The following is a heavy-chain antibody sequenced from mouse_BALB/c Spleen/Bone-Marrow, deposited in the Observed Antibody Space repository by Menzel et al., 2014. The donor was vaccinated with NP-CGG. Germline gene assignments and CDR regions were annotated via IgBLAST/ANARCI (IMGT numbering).Heavy chain of an antibody. CDR2: IDPANGYT. D-gene: IGHD3-3*01. CDR1: GFNIKDIY. Sequence: VQLQQSGAELVKLGASVRLSCTASGFNIKDIYIHWMKQRPEQGLEWIGRIDPANGYTKFDPKFQDKATITADTSSNTANLQLGSLTSEDTAVYYCASSGTGGYFDCWGQGTTLTVSS. J-gene: IGHJ2*01. V-gene: IGHV14-3*02. CDR3: ASSGTGGYFDC.